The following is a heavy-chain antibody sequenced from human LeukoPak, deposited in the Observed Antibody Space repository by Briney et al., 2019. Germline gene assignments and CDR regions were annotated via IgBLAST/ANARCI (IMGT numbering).Heavy chain of an antibody. J-gene: IGHJ5*02. D-gene: IGHD6-13*01. CDR1: GGSFSGYY. V-gene: IGHV4-34*01. CDR2: INHSGST. Sequence: SETLSLTCAVYGGSFSGYYWSWIRQPPGKGLEWIGEINHSGSTNYNPSLKNRVTISVDTSKNQFSLKLSSVTAADTAVYYCARHSGYSSSWYGGDEGYNWFDPWGQGTLVTVSS. CDR3: ARHSGYSSSWYGGDEGYNWFDP.